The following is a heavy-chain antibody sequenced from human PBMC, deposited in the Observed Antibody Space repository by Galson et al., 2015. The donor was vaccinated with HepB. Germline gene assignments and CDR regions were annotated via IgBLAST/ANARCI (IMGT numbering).Heavy chain of an antibody. CDR3: ARESRYCSSTSCDDDRNYYYYYGMDV. Sequence: SLRLSCAASGFTFSSYWMSWVRQAPGKGLEWVANAKQDASEKFYVDSVKGRFTISRDNAKNSLHLQMNSLRAEDTAVYYCARESRYCSSTSCDDDRNYYYYYGMDVWGQGTTVTVSS. CDR2: AKQDASEK. J-gene: IGHJ6*02. CDR1: GFTFSSYW. V-gene: IGHV3-7*01. D-gene: IGHD2-2*01.